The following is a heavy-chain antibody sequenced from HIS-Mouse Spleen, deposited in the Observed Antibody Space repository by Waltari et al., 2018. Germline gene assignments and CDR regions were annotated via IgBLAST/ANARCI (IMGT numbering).Heavy chain of an antibody. J-gene: IGHJ5*02. D-gene: IGHD4-4*01. CDR1: GSTFTIYG. V-gene: IGHV1-18*01. CDR2: ISAYNGNT. CDR3: ARATVSRGWFDP. Sequence: QVQLVQSGAEVRTPGASVKVSCTASGSTFTIYGISRVGQAPGQGLEWMGWISAYNGNTNYAQKLQGRVTMTTDTSTSTAYMELRSLRSDDTAVYYCARATVSRGWFDPWGQGTLVTVSS.